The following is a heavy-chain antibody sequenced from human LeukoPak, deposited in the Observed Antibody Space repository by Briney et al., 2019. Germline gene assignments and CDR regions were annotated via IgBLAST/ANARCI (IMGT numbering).Heavy chain of an antibody. J-gene: IGHJ6*03. Sequence: PGGSLRLSCAASRFIFSKYAMSWVRQAPGKGLEWVSGISASGVYTYYADSVKGRFTVSRDNSKNTVYLQMNNLRADDTAIYYCAKGDYGYYYYMDVWGKGTTVTVSS. CDR3: AKGDYGYYYYMDV. D-gene: IGHD4-17*01. V-gene: IGHV3-23*01. CDR1: RFIFSKYA. CDR2: ISASGVYT.